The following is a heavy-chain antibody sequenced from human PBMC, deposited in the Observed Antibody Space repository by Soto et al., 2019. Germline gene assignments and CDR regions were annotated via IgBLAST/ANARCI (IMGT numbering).Heavy chain of an antibody. V-gene: IGHV4-34*01. J-gene: IGHJ6*03. Sequence: PSETLSLTCAVYGGSFSGYYWSWIRQPPGKGLEWIGEINHSGSTNYNPSLKSRVTISVDTSKNQFSLKLSSVTAADTAVYYCARGMPDYSLLCCQRPIYYYYHMDGWGTGTTVTVSS. CDR3: ARGMPDYSLLCCQRPIYYYYHMDG. CDR2: INHSGST. D-gene: IGHD4-4*01. CDR1: GGSFSGYY.